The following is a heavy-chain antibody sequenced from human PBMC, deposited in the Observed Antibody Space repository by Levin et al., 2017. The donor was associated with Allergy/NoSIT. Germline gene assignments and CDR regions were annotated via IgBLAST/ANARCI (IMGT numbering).Heavy chain of an antibody. CDR3: ARGPPRIAVAGTTFSYFDL. Sequence: GGSLRLSCAASGFTFSSYGMHWVRQAPGKGLEWVTVIWYDGSNKYYADSVKGRFTISRDNSKNTLYLQMNSLRAEDTAVYYCARGPPRIAVAGTTFSYFDLWGRGTLVTVSS. CDR1: GFTFSSYG. J-gene: IGHJ2*01. CDR2: IWYDGSNK. D-gene: IGHD6-19*01. V-gene: IGHV3-33*01.